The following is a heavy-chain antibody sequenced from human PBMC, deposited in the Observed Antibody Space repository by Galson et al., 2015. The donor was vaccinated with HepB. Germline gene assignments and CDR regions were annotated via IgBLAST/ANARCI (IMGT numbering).Heavy chain of an antibody. J-gene: IGHJ4*02. V-gene: IGHV3-23*01. D-gene: IGHD2-2*01. CDR3: AKGNIAGIPAAPYS. CDR2: ISGSGGAT. Sequence: SLRLSCAASGFTFTSFAMNWLRQAPGKAPEWVSVISGSGGATYYANSAKGRFSISRDNSASTLSLQMNSLSAEDTAIYYCAKGNIAGIPAAPYSWGQGTLVTVSS. CDR1: GFTFTSFA.